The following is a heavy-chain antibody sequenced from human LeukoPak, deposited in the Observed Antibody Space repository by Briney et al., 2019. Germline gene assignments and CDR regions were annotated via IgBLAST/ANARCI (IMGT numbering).Heavy chain of an antibody. Sequence: GGSLRLSCAGSGFTFSSTALSWVRQAPGKGLEWVSAISTSGGNTYYADSVRGRFTISRDNSKNTLYLQMNTLRAEDTAVYYCATTKQARRYFDYWGQGTLVTVSS. CDR2: ISTSGGNT. V-gene: IGHV3-23*01. J-gene: IGHJ4*02. CDR3: ATTKQARRYFDY. CDR1: GFTFSSTA. D-gene: IGHD1-1*01.